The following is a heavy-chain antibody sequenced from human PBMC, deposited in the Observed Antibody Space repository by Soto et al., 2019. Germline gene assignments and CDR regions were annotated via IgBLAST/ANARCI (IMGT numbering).Heavy chain of an antibody. CDR3: ARETAYTYSFDI. CDR1: DGSISSDNYY. CDR2: TYYSGST. D-gene: IGHD1-1*01. V-gene: IGHV4-30-4*01. Sequence: SETLSLTCTVSDGSISSDNYYWTWIRQPPGKGMEWIGYTYYSGSTYYNPSLKSRLTISVDTSKNQFSLKLSSVTAADTAVYYCARETAYTYSFDIWGQGALVTVSS. J-gene: IGHJ4*02.